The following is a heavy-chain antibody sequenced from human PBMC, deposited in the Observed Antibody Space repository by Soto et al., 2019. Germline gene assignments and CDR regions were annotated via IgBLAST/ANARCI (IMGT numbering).Heavy chain of an antibody. CDR2: IYYSGST. CDR3: ARQYSSSSDAFDI. D-gene: IGHD6-6*01. J-gene: IGHJ3*02. CDR1: GGSISSYY. V-gene: IGHV4-59*08. Sequence: LSLTCTVSGGSISSYYWSWIRQPPGKGLEWIGYIYYSGSTNYNPSLKSRVTISVDTSKNQFSLKLSSVTAADTAVYYCARQYSSSSDAFDIWGQGTMVTVAS.